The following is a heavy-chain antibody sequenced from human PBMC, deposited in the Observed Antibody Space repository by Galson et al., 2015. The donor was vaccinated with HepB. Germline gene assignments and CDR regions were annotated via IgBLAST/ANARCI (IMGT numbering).Heavy chain of an antibody. CDR1: GFTFSSYA. V-gene: IGHV3-30-3*01. Sequence: SLRLSCAAPGFTFSSYAMHWVRQAPGKGLEWVAVISYDGSNKYYADSVKGRFTISRDNSKNTLYLQMNSLRAEDTAVYYCARDESSSWVGYFDYWGQGTLVTVSS. CDR2: ISYDGSNK. CDR3: ARDESSSWVGYFDY. D-gene: IGHD6-13*01. J-gene: IGHJ4*02.